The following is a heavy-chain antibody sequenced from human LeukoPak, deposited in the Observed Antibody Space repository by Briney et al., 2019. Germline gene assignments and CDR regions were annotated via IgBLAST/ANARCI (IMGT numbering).Heavy chain of an antibody. CDR3: AKDLSRAEAADWFAP. Sequence: GGSLRLSCAASGFTISSYDMSWVRQAPGKGLEWVSSISGSSTYYVDSVKGRFTISRDNSKNTLYLQMNSLRVEDTAVYYCAKDLSRAEAADWFAPRAQGILVTVSS. D-gene: IGHD6-19*01. CDR2: ISGSST. J-gene: IGHJ5*02. V-gene: IGHV3-23*01. CDR1: GFTISSYD.